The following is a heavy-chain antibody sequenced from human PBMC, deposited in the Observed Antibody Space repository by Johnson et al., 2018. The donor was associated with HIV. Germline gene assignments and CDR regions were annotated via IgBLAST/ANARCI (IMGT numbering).Heavy chain of an antibody. Sequence: VQVVESGGGVVRPGGSLRLSCAASGFTFSDYYMSWIRQAPGKGLEWVSYISSSGSTYYADSVKGRFTISRDNSKNTLYLQMNSLKTEDTAVYYCTTDEGDGNYVAADAFDIWGQGTMVTVSS. CDR1: GFTFSDYY. J-gene: IGHJ3*02. CDR2: ISSSGST. V-gene: IGHV3-11*01. CDR3: TTDEGDGNYVAADAFDI. D-gene: IGHD1-7*01.